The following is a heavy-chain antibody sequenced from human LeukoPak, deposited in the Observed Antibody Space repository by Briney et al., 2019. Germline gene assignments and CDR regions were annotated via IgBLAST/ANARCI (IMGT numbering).Heavy chain of an antibody. CDR2: ISYDGSNK. V-gene: IGHV3-30*18. J-gene: IGHJ4*02. Sequence: GGSLRLSCAASGFTFSSYGMHWVRQAPDKGLEWVAVISYDGSNKYYADSVKGRFTISRDNSKNTLYLQMNSLRAEDTAVYYCAKDDGCSGGSCYSPSFDYWGQGTLVTVSS. CDR1: GFTFSSYG. CDR3: AKDDGCSGGSCYSPSFDY. D-gene: IGHD2-15*01.